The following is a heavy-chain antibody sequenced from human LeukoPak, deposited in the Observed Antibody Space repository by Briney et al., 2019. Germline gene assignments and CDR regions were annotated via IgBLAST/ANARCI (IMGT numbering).Heavy chain of an antibody. CDR3: ARELGASYLGYYYYYMYV. CDR2: ISAYNGNT. Sequence: ASVKVSCKASGYTFTSYGISWVRQAPGQGLEWMGWISAYNGNTNYAQKLQGRVTMTTDTSTSTAYMELRRLRSDDTAVYYCARELGASYLGYYYYYMYVWGKGTTLTISS. V-gene: IGHV1-18*01. D-gene: IGHD1-26*01. CDR1: GYTFTSYG. J-gene: IGHJ6*03.